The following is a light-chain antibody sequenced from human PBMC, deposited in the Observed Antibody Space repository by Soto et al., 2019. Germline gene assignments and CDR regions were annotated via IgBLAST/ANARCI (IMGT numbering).Light chain of an antibody. Sequence: EIVLTQSPATLSLSPGERATLSCRASQSVSNYLAWFQPNTGQAPRLLIYDASNRATGIPARFSGSGSGTDFTLTISSLEPEDFAVYYCQQRSSWPLLTFGGGNKVEI. V-gene: IGKV3-11*01. CDR2: DAS. J-gene: IGKJ4*01. CDR3: QQRSSWPLLT. CDR1: QSVSNY.